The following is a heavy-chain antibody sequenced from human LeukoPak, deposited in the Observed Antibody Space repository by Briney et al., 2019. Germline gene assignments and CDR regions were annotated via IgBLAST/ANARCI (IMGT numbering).Heavy chain of an antibody. D-gene: IGHD6-13*01. J-gene: IGHJ4*02. CDR1: VCTFSSYW. V-gene: IGHV3-74*01. CDR2: VSTDASST. Sequence: GWALTLSCPASVCTFSSYWMHWVRQAPARGRVGVSRVSTDASSTTYADSVKGRATIYRDNAKDTLYLHMNSLRAEDTAVYYCTGHHQAYSRTYWGQGTLVTVSS. CDR3: TGHHQAYSRTY.